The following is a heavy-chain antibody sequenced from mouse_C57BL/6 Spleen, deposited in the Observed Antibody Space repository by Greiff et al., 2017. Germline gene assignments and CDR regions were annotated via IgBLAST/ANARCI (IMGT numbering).Heavy chain of an antibody. J-gene: IGHJ3*01. CDR1: GFTFSSYA. D-gene: IGHD1-1*01. CDR2: ISSGGDYI. CDR3: TRDGDYGSSYGFAY. Sequence: EVQVVESGEGLVKPGGSLKLSCAASGFTFSSYAMSWVRQTPEKRLEWVAYISSGGDYIYYADTVKGRFTISRDNARNTLYLQMSSLKSEDTAMYYCTRDGDYGSSYGFAYWGQGTLVTVSA. V-gene: IGHV5-9-1*02.